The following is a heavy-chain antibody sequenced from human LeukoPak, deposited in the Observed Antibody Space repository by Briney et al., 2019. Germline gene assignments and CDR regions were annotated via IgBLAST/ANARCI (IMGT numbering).Heavy chain of an antibody. V-gene: IGHV1-69*06. J-gene: IGHJ6*03. CDR3: ARGKRRGYSYGRPPYYYYYYMDV. Sequence: SVKVSCKASGGTFSSYAISWVRQAPGQGLEWMGGIIPIFGTANYAQKFQGRVTITADKSTSTAYMELSSLRSEDTAVYYCARGKRRGYSYGRPPYYYYYYMDVWGKGTTVTVSS. CDR2: IIPIFGTA. CDR1: GGTFSSYA. D-gene: IGHD5-18*01.